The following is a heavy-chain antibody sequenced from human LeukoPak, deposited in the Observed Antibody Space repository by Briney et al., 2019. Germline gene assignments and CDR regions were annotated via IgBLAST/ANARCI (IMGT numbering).Heavy chain of an antibody. CDR1: GFTFSSYA. V-gene: IGHV3-23*01. D-gene: IGHD3-22*01. Sequence: GGSLRLSCAASGFTFSSYAMTWVRQGPGKGLQWVSGISASGGSTYYADSVRGRFTISRDNSKNTLYLQMNSLRAEDTAVYYCAKDWYHYDSSGYSDYWGQGTLVTVSS. CDR2: ISASGGST. CDR3: AKDWYHYDSSGYSDY. J-gene: IGHJ4*02.